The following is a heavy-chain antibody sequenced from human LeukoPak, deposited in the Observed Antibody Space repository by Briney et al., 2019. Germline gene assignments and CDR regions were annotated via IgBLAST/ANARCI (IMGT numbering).Heavy chain of an antibody. Sequence: ASVRVSCKASGYTFTSYDINWVRQAAGQGLEWMGWMNPNSGNTGYAQKFQGRITMARNTSISTAYMELSSLTSEDTAVYFCASGLRYLFDYWGQGTLVTVSS. CDR3: ASGLRYLFDY. CDR2: MNPNSGNT. V-gene: IGHV1-8*01. CDR1: GYTFTSYD. J-gene: IGHJ4*02. D-gene: IGHD4-17*01.